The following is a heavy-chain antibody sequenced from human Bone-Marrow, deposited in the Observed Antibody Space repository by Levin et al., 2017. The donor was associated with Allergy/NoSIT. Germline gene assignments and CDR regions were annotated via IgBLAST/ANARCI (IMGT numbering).Heavy chain of an antibody. CDR2: ITTSGGST. CDR3: AKGVGSSGWGGAH. Sequence: GGSLRLSCAASGFTFSSYAMGWVRQAPGRGLEWVSTITTSGGSTYYADSVKGRFTISRDNSKNTLYLQMNSLRVEDTAVYYCAKGVGSSGWGGAHWGQGTLVTVSS. V-gene: IGHV3-23*01. D-gene: IGHD3-22*01. J-gene: IGHJ4*02. CDR1: GFTFSSYA.